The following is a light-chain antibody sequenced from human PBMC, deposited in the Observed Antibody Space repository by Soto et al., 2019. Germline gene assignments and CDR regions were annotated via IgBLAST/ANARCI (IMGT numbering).Light chain of an antibody. V-gene: IGKV4-1*01. J-gene: IGKJ1*01. CDR1: QSVLYSSNNKNY. CDR3: QQYYSTPRT. CDR2: CAS. Sequence: DIVMTQSPDSLAVSLAERATINCKSSQSVLYSSNNKNYLAWYQQKPGQPPKLLIYCASTRESGVPDRFSGSGSGTDFTLTISSLQAEDVAVYYCQQYYSTPRTFGQGTKVEIK.